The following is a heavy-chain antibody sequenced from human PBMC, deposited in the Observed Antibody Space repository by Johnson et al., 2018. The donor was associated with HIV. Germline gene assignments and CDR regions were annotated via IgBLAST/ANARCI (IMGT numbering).Heavy chain of an antibody. V-gene: IGHV3-20*04. Sequence: VQLVESGGGLVKPGGSLRLSCAASGFTFSDYCMSWVRQAPGKGLDWVSGINWNGGSTGYAGSVMGRFTISRDNDTTSLYLQMNSLRAEDTALYYCARAKLGTNDAFDIWGQGKMVTGSS. D-gene: IGHD7-27*01. CDR2: INWNGGST. CDR1: GFTFSDYC. CDR3: ARAKLGTNDAFDI. J-gene: IGHJ3*02.